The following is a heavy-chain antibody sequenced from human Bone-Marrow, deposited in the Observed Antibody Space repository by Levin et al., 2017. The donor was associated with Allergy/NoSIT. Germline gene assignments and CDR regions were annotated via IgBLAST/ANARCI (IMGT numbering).Heavy chain of an antibody. CDR3: ARDSLGTGRISFWDWFDP. Sequence: GESLKISCAASGFSFSDYFMSWIRQAPGKGPEWISYISKSGTSMYYADSVKGRFTISRDNAKNLLFLQMDSLRAEDTAVYYCARDSLGTGRISFWDWFDPWGQGTLVTVSS. CDR1: GFSFSDYF. V-gene: IGHV3-11*01. J-gene: IGHJ5*02. D-gene: IGHD3-16*01. CDR2: ISKSGTSM.